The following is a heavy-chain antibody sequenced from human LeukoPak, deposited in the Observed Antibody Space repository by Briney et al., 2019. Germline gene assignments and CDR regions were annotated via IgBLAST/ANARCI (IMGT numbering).Heavy chain of an antibody. CDR2: IYYSGST. Sequence: SETLSLTCTVSGDSLSKVYWSWIRQAPGKGLEWIGYIYYSGSTKYNPSLKSRVTISVDTSKNQFSLKVTSVTAADTAVFYCARRAPYHYDSSGYYFYCDYWGQGTLVTVSS. CDR3: ARRAPYHYDSSGYYFYCDY. CDR1: GDSLSKVY. J-gene: IGHJ4*02. V-gene: IGHV4-59*01. D-gene: IGHD3-22*01.